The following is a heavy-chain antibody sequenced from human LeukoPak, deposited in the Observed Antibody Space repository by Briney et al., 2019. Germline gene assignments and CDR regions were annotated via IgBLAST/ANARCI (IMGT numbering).Heavy chain of an antibody. J-gene: IGHJ3*02. V-gene: IGHV4-39*07. Sequence: SETLSLTCTVSGGSISSSSYYWGWIRHPPGKGLEWIGSIYYSGSTYYNPSLKSRVTISVDTSKNQFSLKLSSVTAADTAVYYCARDSTQSYYDFWSGYYSRPDAFDIWGQGTMVTVSS. CDR3: ARDSTQSYYDFWSGYYSRPDAFDI. CDR2: IYYSGST. CDR1: GGSISSSSYY. D-gene: IGHD3-3*01.